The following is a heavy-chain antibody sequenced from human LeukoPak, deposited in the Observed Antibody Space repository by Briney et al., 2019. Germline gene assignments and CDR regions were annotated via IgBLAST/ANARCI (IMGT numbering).Heavy chain of an antibody. Sequence: SETLSLTCAVYGGSFSGYYWSWIRQPPGKGLEWIGYIYYSGSTNYNPSLKSRVTISVDTPKNQFSLKLSSVTAADTAVYYCARLNRSSSRYNWFDPWGQGTLVTVSS. CDR3: ARLNRSSSRYNWFDP. D-gene: IGHD6-13*01. CDR1: GGSFSGYY. J-gene: IGHJ5*02. V-gene: IGHV4-59*08. CDR2: IYYSGST.